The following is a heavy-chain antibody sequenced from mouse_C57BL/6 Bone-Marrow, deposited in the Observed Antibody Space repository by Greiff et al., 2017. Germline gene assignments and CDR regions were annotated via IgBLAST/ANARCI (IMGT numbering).Heavy chain of an antibody. CDR2: IDPSDSYT. Sequence: QVQLQQSGAELVMPGASVKLSCKASGYTFTSYWMHWVKQRPGQGLEWIGEIDPSDSYTNYNQKFKGKSTLTVDKSSSTAYMQLSSLTSEDSAVYYGTRHKYGSSYWYSDVWGRGTTVTVSS. D-gene: IGHD1-1*01. J-gene: IGHJ1*03. CDR3: TRHKYGSSYWYSDV. CDR1: GYTFTSYW. V-gene: IGHV1-69*01.